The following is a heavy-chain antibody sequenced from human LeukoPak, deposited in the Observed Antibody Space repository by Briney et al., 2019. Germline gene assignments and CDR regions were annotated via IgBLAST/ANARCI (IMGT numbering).Heavy chain of an antibody. CDR3: ARVWSYGGKGSTFDY. D-gene: IGHD4-23*01. V-gene: IGHV1-46*01. CDR2: INPSGGST. CDR1: GYTFTSYY. Sequence: ASAKVSCKASGYTFTSYYMHWVRQAPGQGLEWMGIINPSGGSTSYAQKFQGRVTMTRDTSTSTVYMELSSLRSEDTAVYYCARVWSYGGKGSTFDYWGQGTLVTVSS. J-gene: IGHJ4*02.